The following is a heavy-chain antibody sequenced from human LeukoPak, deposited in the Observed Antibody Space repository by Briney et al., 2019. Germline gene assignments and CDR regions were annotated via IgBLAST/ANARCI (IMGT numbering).Heavy chain of an antibody. V-gene: IGHV4-4*07. CDR1: GGSISSYY. CDR3: ARRPTFMITFGGVIADDAFDI. J-gene: IGHJ3*02. Sequence: PSETLSLTCTVSGGSISSYYWSWIRQPAGKGLEWIGRIYTSGSTNYNPSLKSRVNMSVDTSKNQFSLKLSSVTAADTAVYYCARRPTFMITFGGVIADDAFDIWGQGTMVTVSS. CDR2: IYTSGST. D-gene: IGHD3-16*02.